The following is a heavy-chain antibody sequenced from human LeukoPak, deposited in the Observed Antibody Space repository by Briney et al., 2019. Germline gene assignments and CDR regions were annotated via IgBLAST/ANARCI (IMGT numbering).Heavy chain of an antibody. V-gene: IGHV3-30*04. CDR3: ARDLGGDGY. CDR1: GFTFSSYA. Sequence: GGSLRLSCAASGFTFSSYAMHWVRQAPGKGLEGVAVISYDGSNKYYADSVKGRFTISRDNSKNTLYLQMNSLRAEDTAVYYCARDLGGDGYWGQGTLVTVSS. D-gene: IGHD1-26*01. J-gene: IGHJ4*02. CDR2: ISYDGSNK.